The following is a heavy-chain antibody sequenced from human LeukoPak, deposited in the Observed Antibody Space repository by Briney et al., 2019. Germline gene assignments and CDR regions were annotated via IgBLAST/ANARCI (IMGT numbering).Heavy chain of an antibody. CDR3: PRLSVAAAAPGDY. J-gene: IGHJ4*02. Sequence: PGGSLRLSCAASGFTFSDDYMSWIRQAPGKGLEWVSYIRSSGSNIYYADSVKGRFTISRENAKHSLYLQMNSLRGEDRAVYYCPRLSVAAAAPGDYWGQGTLVTVSS. CDR2: IRSSGSNI. V-gene: IGHV3-11*01. D-gene: IGHD6-13*01. CDR1: GFTFSDDY.